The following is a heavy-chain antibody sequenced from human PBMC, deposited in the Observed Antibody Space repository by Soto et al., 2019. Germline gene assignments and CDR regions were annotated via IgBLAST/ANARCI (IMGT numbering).Heavy chain of an antibody. D-gene: IGHD3-22*01. CDR2: VYPGDSDT. CDR1: GYDFHFYW. J-gene: IGHJ4*02. CDR3: ARPSDDSGRYFDS. Sequence: GESLKISCRASGYDFHFYWVAWVRQMPGKGLEWMGSVYPGDSDTRYSPSFQGQVTISADRSINIAYLQWNNLRASDTAMYYCARPSDDSGRYFDSWGQGALVTVSS. V-gene: IGHV5-51*01.